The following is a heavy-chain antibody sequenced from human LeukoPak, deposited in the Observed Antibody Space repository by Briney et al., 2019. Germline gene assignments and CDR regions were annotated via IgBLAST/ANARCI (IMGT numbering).Heavy chain of an antibody. D-gene: IGHD2-2*01. CDR2: IKQDGSEK. Sequence: PGGSLRLSCAASGFTFSSYWMSWVRQAPGKGLEWVANIKQDGSEKYYVDSVKGRFTISRDNAKNSLYLQMNSLRAEDTAVYYCAREIVVVPAVANWFDPWGQGTLVTVSS. J-gene: IGHJ5*02. CDR3: AREIVVVPAVANWFDP. V-gene: IGHV3-7*01. CDR1: GFTFSSYW.